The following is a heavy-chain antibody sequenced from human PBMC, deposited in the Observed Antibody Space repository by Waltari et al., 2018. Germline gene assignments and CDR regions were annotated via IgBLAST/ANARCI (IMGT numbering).Heavy chain of an antibody. J-gene: IGHJ4*02. CDR2: INTRNGGR. CDR1: GYPFTSYY. D-gene: IGHD1-26*01. V-gene: IGHV1-2*02. CDR3: ARTYQSGSYSDY. Sequence: QVQLVQSGAEVKKPGASVKVSCKTSGYPFTSYYMHWVRQAPGQGLEWMEWINTRNGGRNYAQKYQGRVTMTRDTSISTAYMELSRLISNDTAVYYCARTYQSGSYSDYWGQGTPVTVSS.